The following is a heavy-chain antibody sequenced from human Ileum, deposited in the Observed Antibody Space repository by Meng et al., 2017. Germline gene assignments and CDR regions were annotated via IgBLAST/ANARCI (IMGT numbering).Heavy chain of an antibody. Sequence: QLQLQESGPGLVKPSETLSLTCTVAGCSISSSSYYWGWIRQPPGKGLEWMGSIYYSGSRYYNPSLKSRVTIAVDTSQNHLSLKMSSVNAADTAGYDCARTYSNGWPPLYSWFDPWGQGALVTVSS. CDR2: IYYSGSR. J-gene: IGHJ5*02. CDR3: ARTYSNGWPPLYSWFDP. V-gene: IGHV4-39*02. D-gene: IGHD6-19*01. CDR1: GCSISSSSYY.